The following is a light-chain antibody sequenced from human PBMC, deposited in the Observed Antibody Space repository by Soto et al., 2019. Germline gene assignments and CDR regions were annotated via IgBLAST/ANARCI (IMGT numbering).Light chain of an antibody. CDR1: QSISSN. Sequence: EIVMTQSPATLSVSPGERATLSCRASQSISSNLAWYQQKPGQAPSLLLYGASTRATGIPARVSGSGSGTDFTLTISSLQSEEFAVYYCHQYNNWPPGTFGQGTKLEIK. V-gene: IGKV3-15*01. J-gene: IGKJ2*02. CDR3: HQYNNWPPGT. CDR2: GAS.